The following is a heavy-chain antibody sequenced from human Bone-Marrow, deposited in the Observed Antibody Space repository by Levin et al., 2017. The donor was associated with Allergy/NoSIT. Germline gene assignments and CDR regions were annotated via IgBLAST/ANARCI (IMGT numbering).Heavy chain of an antibody. CDR2: IIPTFGRA. CDR3: AGGGDVVEMIAASLPYYAMDV. D-gene: IGHD2-21*01. Sequence: GASVKVSCKTSGGIFSRTVLNWVRRAPGQGLEWMGGIIPTFGRANYAQNFQDRLTITADESTRTAYMELSSLRAEDTAVYYCAGGGDVVEMIAASLPYYAMDVWGQGTTVTVSS. V-gene: IGHV1-69*13. J-gene: IGHJ6*02. CDR1: GGIFSRTV.